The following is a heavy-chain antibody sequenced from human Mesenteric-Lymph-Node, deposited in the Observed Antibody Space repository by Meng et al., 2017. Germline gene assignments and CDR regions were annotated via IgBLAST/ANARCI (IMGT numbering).Heavy chain of an antibody. CDR1: GGSLSGAY. Sequence: QVQLQQWGAGLWKPSETLSLTCAVNGGSLSGAYWYWIRQPPGKGLEWIGEIIHGGSPSYNPSLKSRVTISIDTSKNQLSLMLSSVTAADTAVYYCARRPTGIDYWGQGTLVTVSS. CDR3: ARRPTGIDY. D-gene: IGHD2-8*02. CDR2: IIHGGSP. V-gene: IGHV4-34*12. J-gene: IGHJ4*02.